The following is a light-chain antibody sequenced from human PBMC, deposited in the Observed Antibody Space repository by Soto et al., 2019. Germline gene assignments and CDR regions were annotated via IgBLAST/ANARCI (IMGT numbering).Light chain of an antibody. CDR3: MQALQTFT. J-gene: IGKJ5*01. CDR1: HSISSY. CDR2: AAS. Sequence: DLQMTQSPSTLSSSIVDIVTITFLAIHSISSYLNWYQQQPVKPPKLLIYAASSFQSGVPSRFSGSGAGTDFTIKISRVEAEDVGVYYCMQALQTFTFGQGTRLEIK. V-gene: IGKV1-39*01.